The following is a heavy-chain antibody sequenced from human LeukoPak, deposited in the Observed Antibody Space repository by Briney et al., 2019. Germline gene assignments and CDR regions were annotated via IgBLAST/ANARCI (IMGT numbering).Heavy chain of an antibody. CDR2: ISGSGGST. CDR3: AKGPYYYDSSAPPGSLDY. CDR1: GFTFSAYA. V-gene: IGHV3-23*01. D-gene: IGHD3-22*01. J-gene: IGHJ4*02. Sequence: GGSLRLSCEASGFTFSAYAMTWVRQAPGKGLEWVSAISGSGGSTYYADSVKGRFTISRDNSKNTLYLQMNSLRAEDTAVYYCAKGPYYYDSSAPPGSLDYWGQGTLVTVSS.